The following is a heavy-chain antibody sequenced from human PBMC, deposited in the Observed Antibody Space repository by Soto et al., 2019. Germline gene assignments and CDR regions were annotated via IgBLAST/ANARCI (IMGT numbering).Heavy chain of an antibody. V-gene: IGHV4-59*08. CDR2: IYYSGST. J-gene: IGHJ4*02. Sequence: SETLSLTCTVSGGSISSYYWSWIRQPPGKGLEWIGYIYYSGSTNYNPSLKSRVTISVDTSKNQFSLKLSSVTAADTAVYYCARLTSVDSLPNWNDDPLFDYWGQGTLVTVSS. D-gene: IGHD1-20*01. CDR3: ARLTSVDSLPNWNDDPLFDY. CDR1: GGSISSYY.